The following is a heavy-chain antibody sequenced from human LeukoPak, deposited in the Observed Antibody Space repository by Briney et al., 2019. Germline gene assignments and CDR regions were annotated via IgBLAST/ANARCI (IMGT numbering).Heavy chain of an antibody. CDR2: IYNSGST. CDR1: GGSSSAYY. Sequence: SETLSLTCTVSGGSSSAYYNWIRQPPGKGLEWIGLIYNSGSTNYNPSLKSRVIISADTSKNQFSLKLTSVTAADTAVYYCAREFSDWGQGTLVTVSS. J-gene: IGHJ4*02. D-gene: IGHD6-19*01. CDR3: AREFSD. V-gene: IGHV4-59*01.